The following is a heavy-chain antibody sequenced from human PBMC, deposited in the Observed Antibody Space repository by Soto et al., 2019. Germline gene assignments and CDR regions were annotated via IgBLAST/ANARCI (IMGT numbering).Heavy chain of an antibody. CDR2: IWYDGNNK. CDR1: GFTFSIYG. D-gene: IGHD2-15*01. Sequence: QPGGSLRLSCAASGFTFSIYGMHWVRQAPGKGLEWVAVIWYDGNNKYYADSVKGRFTISRDNSKNTLYLQMNSLRAEDTAVYYCARGRFCSGGSCYSVYFDYWGQGTLVTVSS. CDR3: ARGRFCSGGSCYSVYFDY. V-gene: IGHV3-33*01. J-gene: IGHJ4*02.